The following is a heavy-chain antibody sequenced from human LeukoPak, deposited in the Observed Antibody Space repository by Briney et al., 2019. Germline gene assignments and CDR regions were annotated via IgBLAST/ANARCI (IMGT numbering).Heavy chain of an antibody. J-gene: IGHJ4*02. Sequence: APVKVSCKASGYTFTSYGISWVRQAPGQGLEWMGWISAYNGNTNYAQKLQGRVTMTTDTSTSTAYMELRSLRSDDTAVYYCARDPRTYSSSSDFDYWGQGTLVTVSS. CDR3: ARDPRTYSSSSDFDY. CDR1: GYTFTSYG. V-gene: IGHV1-18*01. D-gene: IGHD6-6*01. CDR2: ISAYNGNT.